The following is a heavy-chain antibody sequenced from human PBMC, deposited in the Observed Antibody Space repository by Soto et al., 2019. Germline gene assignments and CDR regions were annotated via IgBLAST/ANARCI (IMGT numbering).Heavy chain of an antibody. J-gene: IGHJ4*02. D-gene: IGHD3-3*01. CDR3: ARAITIFGVVIKTYY. V-gene: IGHV1-2*02. CDR1: GYTFTGYY. Sequence: ASVKVSCKAPGYTFTGYYMHWVRQAPGQGLEWMGWINPNSGGTNYAQKFQGRVTMTRDTSISTAYMELSRLRSDDTAVYYCARAITIFGVVIKTYYWGQGNLVTVSS. CDR2: INPNSGGT.